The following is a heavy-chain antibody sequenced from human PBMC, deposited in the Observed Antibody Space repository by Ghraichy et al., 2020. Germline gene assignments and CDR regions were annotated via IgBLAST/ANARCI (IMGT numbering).Heavy chain of an antibody. J-gene: IGHJ4*02. Sequence: GGSLRLSCTASGFTFSTYSMNWVRQAPGKGLEWVSYIRSSSATIYYADSVKGRFTVSRDNAKNSLYLQMNSLRDDDTAVYYCAREYVHVVDYWCQGSLVTVSS. CDR2: IRSSSATI. D-gene: IGHD2-8*02. V-gene: IGHV3-48*02. CDR1: GFTFSTYS. CDR3: AREYVHVVDY.